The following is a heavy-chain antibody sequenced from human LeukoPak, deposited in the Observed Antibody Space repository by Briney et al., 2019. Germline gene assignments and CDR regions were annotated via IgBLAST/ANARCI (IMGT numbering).Heavy chain of an antibody. CDR1: GFTLDDYA. CDR2: ISWNSGSI. Sequence: GGSLRLSCAASGFTLDDYAMHWVRQAPGKGLEWVSGISWNSGSIGYADSVKGRFTISRDNAKNSLYLQMNSLRAEDTALYYCAKDISSSWYIDGYYYYGMDVWGQGTTVTVSS. D-gene: IGHD6-13*01. J-gene: IGHJ6*02. CDR3: AKDISSSWYIDGYYYYGMDV. V-gene: IGHV3-9*01.